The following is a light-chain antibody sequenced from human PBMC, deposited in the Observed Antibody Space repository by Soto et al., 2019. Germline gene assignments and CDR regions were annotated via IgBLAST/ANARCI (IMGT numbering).Light chain of an antibody. CDR3: QAWDSSTAGV. CDR1: KLGDKY. J-gene: IGLJ2*01. Sequence: SYELTQPPSVSVSPGQTASITCYGDKLGDKYACWYQQKPGQSPVLVIYQDSKRPSGIPERISGSNSGNTATLTISGTQAMDEADYYCQAWDSSTAGVFGGGTKLPLL. CDR2: QDS. V-gene: IGLV3-1*01.